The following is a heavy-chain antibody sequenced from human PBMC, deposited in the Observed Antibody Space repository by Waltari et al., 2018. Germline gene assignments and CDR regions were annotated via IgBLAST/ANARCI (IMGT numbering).Heavy chain of an antibody. CDR2: INWNSGSI. Sequence: EVQLVESGGGLVQHGRSLRLSCVGSGFTFDDYAMHWVRQPPGKGLEWVSGINWNSGSIGYGDSVKGRFIISRDNARNSVHLQMNGLTSEDTALYYCAKKNDEVFDRNGLVYDAFDMWGQGTMVTVSS. J-gene: IGHJ3*02. V-gene: IGHV3-9*01. CDR3: AKKNDEVFDRNGLVYDAFDM. CDR1: GFTFDDYA. D-gene: IGHD3-22*01.